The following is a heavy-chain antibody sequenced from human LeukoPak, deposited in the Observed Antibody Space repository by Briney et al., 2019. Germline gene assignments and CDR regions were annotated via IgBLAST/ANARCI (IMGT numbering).Heavy chain of an antibody. CDR2: INYSSNN. J-gene: IGHJ4*02. D-gene: IGHD2-15*01. Sequence: SETLSLTCSVSGGSISSNSYYWIWIRQPPGLGLKWIGSINYSSNNYANPTLQSSVTIYVDTYKIQFNLKLSSVAAADTALYYCASTNLGYCSGGSCYSFSYYFDYWGQGTLVNVSS. CDR1: GGSISSNSYY. V-gene: IGHV4-39*01. CDR3: ASTNLGYCSGGSCYSFSYYFDY.